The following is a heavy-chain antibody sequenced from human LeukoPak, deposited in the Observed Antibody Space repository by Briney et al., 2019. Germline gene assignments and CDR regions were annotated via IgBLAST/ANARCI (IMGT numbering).Heavy chain of an antibody. CDR3: ARAPSGENYFPWYFDL. V-gene: IGHV3-21*01. CDR1: GFTFSSSS. J-gene: IGHJ2*01. Sequence: GRSLRLSCAASGFTFSSSSLNWVSQAPGKGMEWGSSITRSSSYINYADSMKGRFTISRDNAKNSLMLQMNSLRADDTAVYYCARAPSGENYFPWYFDLWGRGTLVTVSS. CDR2: ITRSSSYI. D-gene: IGHD2/OR15-2a*01.